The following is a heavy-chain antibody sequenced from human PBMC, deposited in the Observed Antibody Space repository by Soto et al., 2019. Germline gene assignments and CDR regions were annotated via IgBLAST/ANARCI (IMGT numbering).Heavy chain of an antibody. V-gene: IGHV5-10-1*03. CDR1: GYSFTSSW. CDR3: ARRGSSSSFFYDS. CDR2: IDPSDSYI. J-gene: IGHJ4*02. Sequence: EVQLVQSGAEVKKHGGSLRISCQGSGYSFTSSWISWVRQMPGEGLEWMGRIDPSDSYINYSPSFQGRVTISADKSISTAYLQWSSLKASDTAMYYCARRGSSSSFFYDSWGQGTLVTVSS. D-gene: IGHD6-6*01.